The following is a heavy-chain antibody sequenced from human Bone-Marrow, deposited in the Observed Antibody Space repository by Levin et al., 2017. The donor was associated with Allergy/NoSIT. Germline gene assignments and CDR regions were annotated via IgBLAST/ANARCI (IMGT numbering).Heavy chain of an antibody. CDR2: IWYDGEKK. Sequence: SCAASGFTFDAYGMHWVRQAPGKGLEWVAVIWYDGEKKYYADSVKGRFTISRDNSENTLSLPMNSLRADDPALYYCARTNCAGDCRSSHLGYWGRGALVTVSS. CDR1: GFTFDAYG. D-gene: IGHD2-21*02. CDR3: ARTNCAGDCRSSHLGY. J-gene: IGHJ4*02. V-gene: IGHV3-33*01.